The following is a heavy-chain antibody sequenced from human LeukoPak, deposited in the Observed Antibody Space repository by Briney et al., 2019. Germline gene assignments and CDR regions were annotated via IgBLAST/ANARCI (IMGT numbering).Heavy chain of an antibody. D-gene: IGHD6-19*01. CDR1: GGSFSGYY. CDR2: IYNSGST. V-gene: IGHV4-59*01. Sequence: SETLSLTCAVYGGSFSGYYWSWIRQPPGKGLEWIGYIYNSGSTNYNPSLKSRVTISVDTSKNQFTLKLSSVTAADTAVYYCARHQYGSGWYLFDYWGQGTLVTVSS. CDR3: ARHQYGSGWYLFDY. J-gene: IGHJ4*02.